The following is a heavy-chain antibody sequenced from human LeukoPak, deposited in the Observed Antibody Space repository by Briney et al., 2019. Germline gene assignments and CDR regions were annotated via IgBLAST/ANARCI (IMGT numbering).Heavy chain of an antibody. V-gene: IGHV3-23*01. CDR2: ISGGGGST. Sequence: GGSLRLSCAASGFNFANHAMSWVRQAPGKGLEWVSTISGGGGSTYYADSVKGRFTISRDNSKNTLYLQVNSLRAEDTAVYYCAKGGKWDVTPFDYWGQGTLVTVSS. J-gene: IGHJ4*02. D-gene: IGHD1-26*01. CDR1: GFNFANHA. CDR3: AKGGKWDVTPFDY.